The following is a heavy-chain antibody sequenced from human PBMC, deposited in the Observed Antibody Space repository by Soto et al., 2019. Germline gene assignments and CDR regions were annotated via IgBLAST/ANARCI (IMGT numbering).Heavy chain of an antibody. J-gene: IGHJ6*02. D-gene: IGHD2-2*01. V-gene: IGHV3-33*01. CDR3: ARRRVCRTCIYYYYGVDV. CDR1: GFNFSTYG. CDR2: IWSDGSAK. Sequence: QVHLVESGGGVVQPGKSLRLSCAASGFNFSTYGMHWVRQAPGKGLEWVAFIWSDGSAKYHAESVRGRFTISRDNSRDTLYLQMNSLRAEDTAVYYCARRRVCRTCIYYYYGVDVWGQGTTVTVSS.